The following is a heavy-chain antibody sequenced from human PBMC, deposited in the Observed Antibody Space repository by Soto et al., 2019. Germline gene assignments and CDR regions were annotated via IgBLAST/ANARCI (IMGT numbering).Heavy chain of an antibody. V-gene: IGHV4-34*01. Sequence: SETLSLTCAVYGESFSGYYWSWIRQPPGKGLELIGEINHSGSTNYNPSLKSRVTISVDTSKNQFSLKLSSVTAADTAVYYCARVSYYYMDVWGKGTTVTVSS. CDR2: INHSGST. J-gene: IGHJ6*03. CDR3: ARVSYYYMDV. CDR1: GESFSGYY.